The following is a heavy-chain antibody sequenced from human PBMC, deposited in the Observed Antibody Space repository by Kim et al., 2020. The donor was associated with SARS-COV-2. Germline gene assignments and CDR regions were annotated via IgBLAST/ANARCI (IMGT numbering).Heavy chain of an antibody. CDR3: ARDDFGGDSGSFWFDP. D-gene: IGHD2-21*01. J-gene: IGHJ5*02. Sequence: GGSLRLSCVASGFMFSSYGMSWVRQAPGKGLQWVATLSGGGIPDLEDSVKGRFTVSRDNSKNTLYLQMNSLRAVDSARYFCARDDFGGDSGSFWFDPRGHGPLVTVSS. V-gene: IGHV3-23*01. CDR1: GFMFSSYG. CDR2: LSGGGIP.